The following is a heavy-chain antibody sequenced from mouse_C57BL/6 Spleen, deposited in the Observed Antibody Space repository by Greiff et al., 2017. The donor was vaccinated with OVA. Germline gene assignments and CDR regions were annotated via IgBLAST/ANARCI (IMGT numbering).Heavy chain of an antibody. CDR2: IYPGDGDT. V-gene: IGHV1-82*01. J-gene: IGHJ2*01. D-gene: IGHD2-3*01. Sequence: QVQLQQSGPELVKPGASVKISCKASGYAFSSSWMNWVKQRPGKGLEWIGRIYPGDGDTNYNGKFKGKATLTADKSSSTAYMQLSSLTSEDSAVYFCARSDDGYYGHYFDYWGQGTTLTVSS. CDR3: ARSDDGYYGHYFDY. CDR1: GYAFSSSW.